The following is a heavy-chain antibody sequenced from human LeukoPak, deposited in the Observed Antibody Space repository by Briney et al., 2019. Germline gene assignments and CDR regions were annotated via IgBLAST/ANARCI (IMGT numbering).Heavy chain of an antibody. J-gene: IGHJ6*02. CDR2: IYYSGST. D-gene: IGHD3-3*01. CDR1: GGSISSYY. CDR3: ARARAFWSGYGYYGMDV. V-gene: IGHV4-59*01. Sequence: PSETLSLTCTVSGGSISSYYWSWIRQPPGKGLEWIGYIYYSGSTNYNPSLTSRVTISVDTSKNQFSLKLSSVTAADTAVYYCARARAFWSGYGYYGMDVWGQGTTVTVSS.